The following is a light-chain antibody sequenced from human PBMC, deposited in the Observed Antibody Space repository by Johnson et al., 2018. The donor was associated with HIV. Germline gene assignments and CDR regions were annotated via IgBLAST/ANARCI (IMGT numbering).Light chain of an antibody. CDR3: GTWGGV. Sequence: QSVLTQPPSVSAAPGQKVTISCSGSSSNVGNNYVSWSQQLPGTAPKLLIYDNNKRPSGIPDRFSGSKSGTSATLGITGLQTGDEADYYCGTWGGVFGTGTTVTVL. J-gene: IGLJ1*01. V-gene: IGLV1-51*01. CDR2: DNN. CDR1: SSNVGNNY.